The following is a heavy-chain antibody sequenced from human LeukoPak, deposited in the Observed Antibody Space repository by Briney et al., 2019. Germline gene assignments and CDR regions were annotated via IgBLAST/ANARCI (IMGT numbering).Heavy chain of an antibody. CDR3: ARAGTTYYYDDHVFDI. J-gene: IGHJ3*02. D-gene: IGHD3-22*01. Sequence: SETLSLTCTVSGGPISNYYWSWIRQPPGKGLEWIGHIYNSANTHYNPSLQSRVTISVDTSKNQFSLRLSSVTAADTAVYYCARAGTTYYYDDHVFDIWGQGTTITVSS. V-gene: IGHV4-59*01. CDR1: GGPISNYY. CDR2: IYNSANT.